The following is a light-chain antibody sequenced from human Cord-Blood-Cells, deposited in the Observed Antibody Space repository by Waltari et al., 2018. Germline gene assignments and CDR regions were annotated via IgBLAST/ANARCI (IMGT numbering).Light chain of an antibody. Sequence: DIKMTQFPSSLSASVGERVTITCQASQDISNYLNWYQQKPGKAPKLLIYDASNLETGVPSRFSGSGSGTDFTFTISSLQPEDIATYYCQQYDNLPITFGQGTRLEIK. V-gene: IGKV1-33*01. J-gene: IGKJ5*01. CDR2: DAS. CDR3: QQYDNLPIT. CDR1: QDISNY.